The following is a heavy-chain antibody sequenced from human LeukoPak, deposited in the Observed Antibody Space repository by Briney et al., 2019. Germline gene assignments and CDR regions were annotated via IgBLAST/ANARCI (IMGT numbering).Heavy chain of an antibody. D-gene: IGHD3-22*01. CDR3: ARESSAYFY. J-gene: IGHJ4*02. V-gene: IGHV3-21*01. CDR1: GFNFSSYS. CDR2: ISSSSSFR. Sequence: GGSLRLSCAASGFNFSSYSMNWVPQAPAKGLEWVSSISSSSSFRYYADSVKGRFTISRDNAKSSLYLQMNSLRAEDTAVYYCARESSAYFYWGQGSLVTVSS.